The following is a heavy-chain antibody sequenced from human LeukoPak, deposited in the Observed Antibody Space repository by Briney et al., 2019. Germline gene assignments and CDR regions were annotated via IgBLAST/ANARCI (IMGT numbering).Heavy chain of an antibody. J-gene: IGHJ3*02. V-gene: IGHV3-73*01. CDR3: TRVVAHDAFDI. CDR2: IRSKANSYAT. CDR1: GFTFSGSA. D-gene: IGHD2-15*01. Sequence: GGSLRLSCAASGFTFSGSAMHWVRQASGKGLELVGRIRSKANSYATAYAASVKGRFTISRDDSKNTAYLQMNSLKTEDTAVYYCTRVVAHDAFDIWGQRTMVTVSS.